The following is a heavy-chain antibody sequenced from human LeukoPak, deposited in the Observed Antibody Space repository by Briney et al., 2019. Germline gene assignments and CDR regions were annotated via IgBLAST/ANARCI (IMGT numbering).Heavy chain of an antibody. CDR2: ISAYNGNT. J-gene: IGHJ5*02. CDR3: ARERGDSSGWLINWFDP. V-gene: IGHV1-18*01. D-gene: IGHD6-19*01. CDR1: GYTFTSYG. Sequence: ASVKVSCKASGYTFTSYGISWVRQAPGQGPEWMGWISAYNGNTNYAQKLQGRVTMTTDTSTSTAYMELRSLRSDDTAVYYCARERGDSSGWLINWFDPWGQGTLVTVSS.